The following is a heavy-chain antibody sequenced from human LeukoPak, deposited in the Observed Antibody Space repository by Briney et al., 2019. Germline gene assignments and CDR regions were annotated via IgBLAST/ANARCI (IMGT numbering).Heavy chain of an antibody. D-gene: IGHD3-10*01. V-gene: IGHV3-74*01. CDR1: GFTFSSHW. CDR2: INSHGSNT. J-gene: IGHJ4*02. CDR3: ARGGDGYYGRNYFDY. Sequence: PGGSLRLSCAASGFTFSSHWMHWVRQAPGKGLVWLSRINSHGSNTNYADSVRGRFTISRDNAKNTLYLQMNSLRAEDTAVYYCARGGDGYYGRNYFDYWGQGTLVTVSS.